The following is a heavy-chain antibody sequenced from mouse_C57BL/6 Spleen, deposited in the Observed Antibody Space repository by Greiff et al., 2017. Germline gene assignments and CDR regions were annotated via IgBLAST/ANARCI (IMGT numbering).Heavy chain of an antibody. Sequence: QVQLQQSGAELARPGASVKLSCKASGYTFTSYGISWVKQRTGQGLEWIGEIYPRSGNTYYNEKFKGKATLTVDNSSSTAYMELHSLTSEDSAVYCCARDGNYGMDYWGQGTSVTVSS. CDR2: IYPRSGNT. CDR3: ARDGNYGMDY. CDR1: GYTFTSYG. V-gene: IGHV1-81*01. J-gene: IGHJ4*01. D-gene: IGHD2-1*01.